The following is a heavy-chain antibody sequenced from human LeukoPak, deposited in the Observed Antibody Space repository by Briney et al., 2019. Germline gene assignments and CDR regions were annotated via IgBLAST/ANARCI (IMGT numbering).Heavy chain of an antibody. Sequence: ASVKVSCKASGYTFSYYALTWVRQAPGQGLEWMGWINTNTGNPTYAQAFTGRFVFSLDTSVSTAYLQINSLKDEDTAMYYCARAAHDNGGYLQYYFDYWGQGTLVTVSS. CDR3: ARAAHDNGGYLQYYFDY. CDR2: INTNTGNP. V-gene: IGHV7-4-1*02. CDR1: GYTFSYYA. J-gene: IGHJ4*02. D-gene: IGHD3-22*01.